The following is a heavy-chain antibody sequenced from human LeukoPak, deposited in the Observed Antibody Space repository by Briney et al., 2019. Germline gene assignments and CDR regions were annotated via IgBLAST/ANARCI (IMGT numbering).Heavy chain of an antibody. CDR3: ARGPSDIVVVPAAIRKYYYYYGMDV. CDR1: GGSFSGYY. CDR2: INHSGST. J-gene: IGHJ6*02. D-gene: IGHD2-2*02. V-gene: IGHV4-34*01. Sequence: SETLSLTCAVYGGSFSGYYWSWLRQPPGKGLEWIGEINHSGSTNYNPSLKSRVTISVDTSKNQFSLKLSSVAAADTAVYYCARGPSDIVVVPAAIRKYYYYYGMDVWGQGTTVTVSS.